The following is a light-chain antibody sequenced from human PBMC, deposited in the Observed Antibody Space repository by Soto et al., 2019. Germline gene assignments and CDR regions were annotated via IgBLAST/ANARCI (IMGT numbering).Light chain of an antibody. CDR3: HQYGDSPFT. CDR2: GAS. J-gene: IGKJ3*01. Sequence: EIVLTQSPGTLSLSPGQRATLSCRAGQSISSNSLAWYQQKPGQAPRLLIYGASNRAIGISDRFSGSRSGTDFTLTISRLEPEDFAVYYCHQYGDSPFTFGPGTKVDI. V-gene: IGKV3-20*01. CDR1: QSISSNS.